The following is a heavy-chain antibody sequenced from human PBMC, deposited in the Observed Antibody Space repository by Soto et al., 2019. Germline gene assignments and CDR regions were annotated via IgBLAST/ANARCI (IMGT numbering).Heavy chain of an antibody. CDR3: ARTAAAGKYYYGVDV. D-gene: IGHD6-13*01. V-gene: IGHV5-51*01. Sequence: PGESLKISSKGSGYSFTSYWIGWVRQMPGKGLEWMGIIYPGDSDTRYSPSFQGQVTISADKSISTAYLQWSSLKASDTAIYYWARTAAAGKYYYGVDVWGQGTTVTVSS. J-gene: IGHJ6*02. CDR2: IYPGDSDT. CDR1: GYSFTSYW.